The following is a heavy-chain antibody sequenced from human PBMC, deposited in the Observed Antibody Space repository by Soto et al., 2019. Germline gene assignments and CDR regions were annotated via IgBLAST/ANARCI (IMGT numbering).Heavy chain of an antibody. CDR3: ARRGVVTGLQY. J-gene: IGHJ4*02. D-gene: IGHD2-15*01. Sequence: EVQLVESGGGSVQPGGSLRLSCEASGFTFSSYWMHWVRQSQGKGLVWVSRIRSDGSSTSYGDSVKGRFTVSRHNAKNTVYLQMSSLRAEDTAIYYCARRGVVTGLQYWGQGTLVSVSS. V-gene: IGHV3-74*02. CDR1: GFTFSSYW. CDR2: IRSDGSST.